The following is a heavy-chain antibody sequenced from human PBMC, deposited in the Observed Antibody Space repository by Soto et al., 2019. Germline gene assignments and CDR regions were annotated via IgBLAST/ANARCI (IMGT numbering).Heavy chain of an antibody. CDR2: INAGNGNT. D-gene: IGHD1-26*01. CDR1: GYTFTSYV. Sequence: ASVKVSCKASGYTFTSYVMHWVRQAPGQRLEWMGWINAGNGNTKYSQKFQGRVTITRDTSASTAYTELSSLRSEDTAVYYCARAVMWELLEYFQHWGQGTLVTVSS. J-gene: IGHJ1*01. V-gene: IGHV1-3*01. CDR3: ARAVMWELLEYFQH.